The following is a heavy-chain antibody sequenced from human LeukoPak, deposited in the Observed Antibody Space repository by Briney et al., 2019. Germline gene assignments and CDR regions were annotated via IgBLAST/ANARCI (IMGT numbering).Heavy chain of an antibody. CDR1: GYTFTDYA. CDR2: INPNIGDA. V-gene: IGHV1-2*02. CDR3: ARMALDGGDSIGFDS. J-gene: IGHJ5*01. Sequence: ASLKVSFKASGYTFTDYARHGGPQAPGQGLELIEWINPNIGDASYAQKFQDRVTMTRDRSINTAYMELSRLTSDDTAVYYCARMALDGGDSIGFDSWGQGTLVTVSS. D-gene: IGHD2-21*02.